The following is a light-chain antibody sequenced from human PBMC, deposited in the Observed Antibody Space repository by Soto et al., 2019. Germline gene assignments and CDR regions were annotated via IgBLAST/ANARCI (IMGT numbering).Light chain of an antibody. Sequence: DIQMTQSPSTLSASVGDRVTITCRASQSISSWLAWYQQKPGKAPKLLIYKASSLESGVPSRFSGGGSGTEFTLTISSRQPDDFATYYCQQYNSYWTFGQGTKVAIK. V-gene: IGKV1-5*03. CDR2: KAS. CDR3: QQYNSYWT. CDR1: QSISSW. J-gene: IGKJ1*01.